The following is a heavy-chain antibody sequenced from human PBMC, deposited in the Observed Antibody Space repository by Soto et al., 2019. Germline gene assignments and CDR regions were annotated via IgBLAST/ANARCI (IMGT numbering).Heavy chain of an antibody. CDR1: GGTFSSYA. V-gene: IGHV1-69*13. J-gene: IGHJ6*02. Sequence: SVKVSCKASGGTFSSYAISWVRQAPGQGLEWMGGIIPIFGTANYAQKFQGRVTITADESTSTAYMELSSLRSEDTAVYYCASGDSNHPSFYHYYYYGMDVWGQGTTVTVSS. CDR2: IIPIFGTA. D-gene: IGHD4-4*01. CDR3: ASGDSNHPSFYHYYYYGMDV.